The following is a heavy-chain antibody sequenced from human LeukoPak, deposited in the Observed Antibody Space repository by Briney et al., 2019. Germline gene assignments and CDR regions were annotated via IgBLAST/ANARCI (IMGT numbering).Heavy chain of an antibody. J-gene: IGHJ4*02. CDR3: ARLAPRATSGFDY. Sequence: PSETLSLTCTVSGGSISSYYWSWIRQPPGKGLEWIGYIYYSGSTNYNPSLKSRVTISVDTSKNQFSLKLSSVTAADTAVYYCARLAPRATSGFDYGGKGTLVTVSS. CDR1: GGSISSYY. D-gene: IGHD4-11*01. V-gene: IGHV4-59*08. CDR2: IYYSGST.